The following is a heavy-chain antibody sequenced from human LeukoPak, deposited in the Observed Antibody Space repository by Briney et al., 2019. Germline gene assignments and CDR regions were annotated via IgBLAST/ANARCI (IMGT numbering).Heavy chain of an antibody. CDR2: ISAYNGNT. Sequence: ASVKVSCKASGYTFTSYGISWVRQAPGQGLEWMGWISAYNGNTNYAQKLQGRVTMTTDTSTSTAYMELRSLRSDDTAVYYCAGDRLGYCTNGVCYLDYWGQGTLVTVSS. D-gene: IGHD2-8*01. V-gene: IGHV1-18*01. J-gene: IGHJ4*02. CDR3: AGDRLGYCTNGVCYLDY. CDR1: GYTFTSYG.